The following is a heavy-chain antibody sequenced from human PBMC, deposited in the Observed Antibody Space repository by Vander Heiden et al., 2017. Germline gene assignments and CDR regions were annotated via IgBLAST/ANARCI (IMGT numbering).Heavy chain of an antibody. J-gene: IGHJ4*02. Sequence: QVQLVESVGAVVQPGRSLRLSCAASGLTFSSYGMHWVRQAPGKGLEWVSLIWYDGSDKYYADSVKGRFTISRDNSKNTLYLQMYSLRAEDTAVYYCARDALSSGYYAYFDYWGQGTLVTVSS. CDR3: ARDALSSGYYAYFDY. V-gene: IGHV3-33*01. CDR2: IWYDGSDK. D-gene: IGHD3-22*01. CDR1: GLTFSSYG.